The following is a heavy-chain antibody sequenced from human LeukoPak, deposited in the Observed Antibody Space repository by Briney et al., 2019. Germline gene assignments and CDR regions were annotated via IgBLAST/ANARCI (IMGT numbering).Heavy chain of an antibody. V-gene: IGHV3-23*01. CDR3: KSGGAAPGSFDN. Sequence: GGSLRLSCAASGFTFSSYGMSWVRRAPGKGLEWVSAMSGGGGSTFYADSVKGRFTISRDNAKSSLYLQLNSLRVEDTAVYYCKSGGAAPGSFDNWGQGTLVTVSP. CDR1: GFTFSSYG. CDR2: MSGGGGST. J-gene: IGHJ4*02. D-gene: IGHD6-13*01.